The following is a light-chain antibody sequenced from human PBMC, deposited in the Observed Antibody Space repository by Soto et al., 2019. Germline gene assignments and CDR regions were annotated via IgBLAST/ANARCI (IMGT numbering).Light chain of an antibody. V-gene: IGKV3-15*01. J-gene: IGKJ1*01. Sequence: EIVMTQSPGNLSVSPGERVTLSCRASQSVSSKLVWYQRKPGQTPRLLIYDASTRATGMPGRFSGSGSGTEFTLTISSLQSEDFAVYYCQQYNNWPWTFGQGTKVEIK. CDR1: QSVSSK. CDR3: QQYNNWPWT. CDR2: DAS.